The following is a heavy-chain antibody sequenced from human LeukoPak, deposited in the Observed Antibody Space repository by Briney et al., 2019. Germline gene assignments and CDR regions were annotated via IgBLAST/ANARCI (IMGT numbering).Heavy chain of an antibody. CDR1: GGTFSSYA. Sequence: ASVKVSCKASGGTFSSYAISWVRQAPGQGLEWMGGIIPIFGTANYAQKFQGRVTITADESTSTAYMELSSLRSEDTAVYYCARDAPGGCVNWFDPWGQGTLVTVSS. V-gene: IGHV1-69*13. J-gene: IGHJ5*02. CDR3: ARDAPGGCVNWFDP. CDR2: IIPIFGTA. D-gene: IGHD2-2*01.